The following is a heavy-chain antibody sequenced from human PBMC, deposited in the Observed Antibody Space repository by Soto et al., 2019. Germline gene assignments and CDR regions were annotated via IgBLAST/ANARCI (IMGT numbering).Heavy chain of an antibody. CDR3: ARGGRRDSCWGGDCYYFDV. Sequence: QITLKESGPTLVKPTQTLKLTCTFSGFSFSDGAVGVGWFRQSPGNAPEWLAIYYWDEDEWHSPSLRTRLSISYEAARSQVVLSMVDMDPQDTATYFCARGGRRDSCWGGDCYYFDVWGQGLQVAAS. V-gene: IGHV2-5*02. CDR2: YYWDEDE. J-gene: IGHJ4*02. CDR1: GFSFSDGAVG. D-gene: IGHD2-21*01.